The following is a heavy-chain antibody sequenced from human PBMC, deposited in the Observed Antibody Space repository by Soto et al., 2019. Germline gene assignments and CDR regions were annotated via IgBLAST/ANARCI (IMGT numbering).Heavy chain of an antibody. Sequence: PGGSLILSCAASGFTFSSYSMSWVRQAPGKGLEWVSAISGSGGSTYYADSVKGRFTISRDNSKNTLYLQMNSLRAEDTAVYYCAKDQNIQLWPRYYYYGMDVWGQGTTVTAP. V-gene: IGHV3-23*01. J-gene: IGHJ6*02. CDR1: GFTFSSYS. D-gene: IGHD5-18*01. CDR3: AKDQNIQLWPRYYYYGMDV. CDR2: ISGSGGST.